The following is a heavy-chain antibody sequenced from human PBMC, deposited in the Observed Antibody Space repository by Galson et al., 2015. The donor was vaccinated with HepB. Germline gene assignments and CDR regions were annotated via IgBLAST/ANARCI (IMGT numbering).Heavy chain of an antibody. CDR1: GFTVSSNY. J-gene: IGHJ4*02. Sequence: SLRLSCAASGFTVSSNYMSWVRQAPGKGLEWVSVIYSGGSTYYADSVKGRFTISRDNSKNTLYLQMNSLRAEDTAVYYCARDVYGDNSVGDYWGQGTLVTVSS. CDR2: IYSGGST. CDR3: ARDVYGDNSVGDY. V-gene: IGHV3-53*01. D-gene: IGHD4-23*01.